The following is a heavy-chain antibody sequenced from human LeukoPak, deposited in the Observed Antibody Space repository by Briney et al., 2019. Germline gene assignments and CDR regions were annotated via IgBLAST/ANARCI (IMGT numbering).Heavy chain of an antibody. V-gene: IGHV3-48*01. CDR1: GFTFSNYR. Sequence: AGGSLRLSCAASGFTFSNYRMNWVRQAPGKGLEWVSYISSGSSTIYYADSVKGRFTISRDNAKNSLYLQMNSLRGEDTAVYYCARDARGYTSGYTFDIWGQGTMVTVSS. J-gene: IGHJ3*02. CDR3: ARDARGYTSGYTFDI. CDR2: ISSGSSTI. D-gene: IGHD5-18*01.